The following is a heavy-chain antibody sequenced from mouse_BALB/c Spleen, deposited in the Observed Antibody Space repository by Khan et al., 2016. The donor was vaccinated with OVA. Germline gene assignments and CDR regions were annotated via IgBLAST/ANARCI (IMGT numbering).Heavy chain of an antibody. CDR1: GYTFTNYG. V-gene: IGHV9-3-1*01. J-gene: IGHJ1*01. CDR3: ARVGNYWYCGV. D-gene: IGHD2-1*01. CDR2: INTYTGEP. Sequence: QIQLVQSGPELKKPGETVKISCKASGYTFTNYGMTWVKQAPGKGLKWMGWINTYTGEPTYADDFKGRFAFSLETSATTASSQINNLKNVITVTYVCARVGNYWYCGVWSAGTTVTVAS.